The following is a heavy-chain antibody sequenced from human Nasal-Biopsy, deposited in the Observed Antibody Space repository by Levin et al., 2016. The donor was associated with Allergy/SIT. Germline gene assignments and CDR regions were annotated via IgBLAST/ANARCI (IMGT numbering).Heavy chain of an antibody. CDR3: ARDLWYCSGGNCYSDY. Sequence: ETLSLTCAGSGFTFSSFWMSWFRQAPGKGLEWVANINQDGSEEYYVDSLKGRFAISRDNAQDSVYLQMNSLRAEDTAVYYCARDLWYCSGGNCYSDYWGRGTLVTVS. CDR1: GFTFSSFW. D-gene: IGHD2-15*01. CDR2: INQDGSEE. J-gene: IGHJ4*02. V-gene: IGHV3-7*01.